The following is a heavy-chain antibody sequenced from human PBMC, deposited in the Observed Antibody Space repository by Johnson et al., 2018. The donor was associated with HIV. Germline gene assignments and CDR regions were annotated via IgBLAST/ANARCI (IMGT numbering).Heavy chain of an antibody. V-gene: IGHV3-7*05. CDR3: ARDGVYSSPWDAFDI. J-gene: IGHJ3*02. Sequence: VQLVESGGGSVQPGGFLRLSCAASGFSFSNYWMSWVRQAPGKGLAWVANIKEDGSEEYYVDSMEGRFPISRDNAKNSLYLQMDNLRVEDTAMYYCARDGVYSSPWDAFDIWGQGTMVTVSS. CDR1: GFSFSNYW. CDR2: IKEDGSEE. D-gene: IGHD6-19*01.